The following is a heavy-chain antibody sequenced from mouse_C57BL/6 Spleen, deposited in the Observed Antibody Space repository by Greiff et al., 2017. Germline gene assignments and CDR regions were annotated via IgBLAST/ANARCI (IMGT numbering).Heavy chain of an antibody. CDR1: GYTFTDYE. J-gene: IGHJ3*01. CDR2: IDPETGGT. CDR3: TRSRPSQAWFAY. Sequence: VKLMESGAELVRPGASVTLSCKASGYTFTDYEMHWVKQTPVHGLEWIGAIDPETGGTAYNQKFKGKAILTADKSSSTAYMELRSLTSEDSAVYYCTRSRPSQAWFAYWGQGTLVTVSA. V-gene: IGHV1-15*01.